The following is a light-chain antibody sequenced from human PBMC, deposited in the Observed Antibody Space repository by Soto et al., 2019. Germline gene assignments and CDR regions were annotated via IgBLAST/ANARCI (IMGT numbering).Light chain of an antibody. CDR3: QQYGSSLPYT. J-gene: IGKJ2*01. CDR1: QNVRTF. V-gene: IGKV3-11*01. CDR2: GAS. Sequence: EVVLTQSPATLSLSPGERATLSCRASQNVRTFLDWYQQKPGQAPRLLIYGASNRATGIPARFSGSGSGTDFTLTISSLEPEDFAVYYCQQYGSSLPYTFGQGTKLEIK.